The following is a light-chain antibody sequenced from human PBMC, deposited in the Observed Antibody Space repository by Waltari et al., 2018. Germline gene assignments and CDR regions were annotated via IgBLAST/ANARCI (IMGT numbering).Light chain of an antibody. CDR3: MQATQLLS. V-gene: IGKV2-24*01. CDR1: QSLVHSVGNTY. J-gene: IGKJ4*01. CDR2: KIS. Sequence: DIVMTQTPLSSTVTLGQPASISCRSSQSLVHSVGNTYLSWLQQRPGQPPRVLLYKISNRFSGVPDRFSGSGAGTDFTLKISRVEAEDVGVYYCMQATQLLSFGGGTKVEIK.